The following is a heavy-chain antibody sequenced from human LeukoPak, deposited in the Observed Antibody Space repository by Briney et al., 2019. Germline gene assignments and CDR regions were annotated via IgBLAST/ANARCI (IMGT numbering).Heavy chain of an antibody. CDR1: GFSLSGYW. CDR3: AHLGLELHRSDY. CDR2: IKEDGSRR. V-gene: IGHV3-7*03. J-gene: IGHJ4*02. D-gene: IGHD1-7*01. Sequence: GGSLRLSCTASGFSLSGYWMSWVRQAPGKGPEWLANIKEDGSRRYYSESVRGRFTISRDNSENSLYLQMNSLRAEDTAVYYCAHLGLELHRSDYWGQGALVTVSS.